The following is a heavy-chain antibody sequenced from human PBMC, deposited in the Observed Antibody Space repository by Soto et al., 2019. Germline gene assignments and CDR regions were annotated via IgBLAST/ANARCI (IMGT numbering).Heavy chain of an antibody. CDR3: ASNYAYAEGYYWYGIDV. CDR1: GFTFSRYW. V-gene: IGHV3-74*01. Sequence: EVQLVESGGGLVLPGGSLRLSCAASGFTFSRYWMHWVRQAPGKGLVWVSRISSYGSDTHYADSVKGRSTISRDNAKNLLYMPMNRLRADGTTVYYCASNYAYAEGYYWYGIDVWGQGTTVTVSS. J-gene: IGHJ6*02. CDR2: ISSYGSDT. D-gene: IGHD3-16*01.